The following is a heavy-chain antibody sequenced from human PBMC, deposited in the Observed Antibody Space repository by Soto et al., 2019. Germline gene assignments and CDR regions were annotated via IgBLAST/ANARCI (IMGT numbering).Heavy chain of an antibody. V-gene: IGHV3-30-3*01. J-gene: IGHJ4*02. CDR1: GFTFSSYA. CDR3: ARDLGVDSGYDLRKSSFDY. Sequence: GGSLRLSCAASGFTFSSYAMHWVRQAPGKGLEWVAVISYDGSNKYYADSVKGRFTISRDNSKNTLYLQMNSLRAEDTAVYYCARDLGVDSGYDLRKSSFDYWGQGTLVTVAS. CDR2: ISYDGSNK. D-gene: IGHD5-12*01.